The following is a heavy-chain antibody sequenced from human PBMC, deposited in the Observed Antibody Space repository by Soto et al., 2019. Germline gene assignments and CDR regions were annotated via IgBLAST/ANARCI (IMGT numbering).Heavy chain of an antibody. J-gene: IGHJ4*02. V-gene: IGHV1-2*04. CDR1: GYTFSSYY. CDR2: INPQSDGT. CDR3: ARGHGRQNFDY. Sequence: QVQLVQSGAEVKKPGASVTVSCKTSGYTFSSYYIHWMRQAPGQGLEWLGWINPQSDGTAYAPRFQGWVTMAANMSISTVYMELRRLKSDDAAIYYCARGHGRQNFDYWSQGTLVSVSS.